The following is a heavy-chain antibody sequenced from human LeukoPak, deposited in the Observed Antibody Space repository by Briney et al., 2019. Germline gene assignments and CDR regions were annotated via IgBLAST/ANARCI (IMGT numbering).Heavy chain of an antibody. V-gene: IGHV4-39*07. CDR2: IYYSGST. Sequence: GSLRLSCVVSGFTTRGYWMSWVRQPPGKGLEWIGSIYYSGSTYYNPSLKSRVTISVDTSKNQFSLKLSSVTAADTAVYYCARDAQDDYGDQEYFQHWGQGTLVTVSS. CDR3: ARDAQDDYGDQEYFQH. J-gene: IGHJ1*01. CDR1: GFTTRGYW. D-gene: IGHD4-17*01.